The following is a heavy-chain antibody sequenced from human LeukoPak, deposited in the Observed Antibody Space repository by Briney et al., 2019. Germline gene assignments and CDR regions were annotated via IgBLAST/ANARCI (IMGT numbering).Heavy chain of an antibody. CDR2: ISATGNTI. V-gene: IGHV3-48*03. Sequence: PGGSLRLSCATSGFTFSSYEMTWVRQAPGKGLEWVSYISATGNTIYYADSVKGRFTISRDNAKNSLYLQMNSLRAEDTAVYYCARDSSGNFIPDYFDYWGQGTLVTVSS. D-gene: IGHD3-10*01. J-gene: IGHJ4*02. CDR1: GFTFSSYE. CDR3: ARDSSGNFIPDYFDY.